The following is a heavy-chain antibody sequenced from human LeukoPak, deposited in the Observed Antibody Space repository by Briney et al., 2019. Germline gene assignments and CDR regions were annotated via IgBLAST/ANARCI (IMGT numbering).Heavy chain of an antibody. CDR2: IYYSGST. V-gene: IGHV4-39*01. CDR1: GGSISSSSYY. J-gene: IGHJ3*02. CDR3: ASWGYSYGPDAFDI. D-gene: IGHD5-18*01. Sequence: PSETLSLTCTVSGGSISSSSYYWVWIRQPPGKGLEWIGSIYYSGSTYYNPSLKSRVTISVDTSKNQFSLKLSSVTAADMAVYYCASWGYSYGPDAFDIWGQGTMVTVSS.